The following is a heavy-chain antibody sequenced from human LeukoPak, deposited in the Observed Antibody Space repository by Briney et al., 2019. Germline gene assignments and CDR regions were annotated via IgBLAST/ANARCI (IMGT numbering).Heavy chain of an antibody. CDR1: GYTFTGYY. V-gene: IGHV1-8*02. Sequence: ASVKVSCKASGYTFTGYYMHWVRQAPGQGLEWMGWMNPKTGNTGYAQKFQGRVNMTTDTPMTTGYMELDSLKSEDTAVYYCVRARYSSAWFDSWGHGTLVLVSS. CDR3: VRARYSSAWFDS. CDR2: MNPKTGNT. J-gene: IGHJ5*01. D-gene: IGHD6-25*01.